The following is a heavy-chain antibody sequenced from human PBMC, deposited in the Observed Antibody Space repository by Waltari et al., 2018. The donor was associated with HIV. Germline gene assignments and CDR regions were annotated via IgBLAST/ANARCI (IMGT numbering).Heavy chain of an antibody. V-gene: IGHV3-21*01. CDR2: IGMLQNYF. Sequence: EVRLLESGGGLVRPGGSLRLSCAASGFRFSDYNMNWVRQGPGKGRGGLGSIGMLQNYFPNADSVKGRFTVSRDNAKNSLYLQMNSLTAEDTAVYYCARGPSSGWSWFDPWGQGTLVTVSS. CDR1: GFRFSDYN. CDR3: ARGPSSGWSWFDP. D-gene: IGHD6-19*01. J-gene: IGHJ5*02.